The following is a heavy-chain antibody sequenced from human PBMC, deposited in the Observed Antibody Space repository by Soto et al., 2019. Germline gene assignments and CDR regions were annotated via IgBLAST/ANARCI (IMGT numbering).Heavy chain of an antibody. J-gene: IGHJ5*02. V-gene: IGHV3-30*03. Sequence: PVGSLIPSCAASGFTFSTYCIQWVLQAPGKGLEWVAVVSSDGSNKYYADSVKGRFTISRDNSKNTLYLQMNSLKVEDTAVYYCARGRSGYITLFDPWGQGTMVTVSS. D-gene: IGHD3-3*01. CDR1: GFTFSTYC. CDR3: ARGRSGYITLFDP. CDR2: VSSDGSNK.